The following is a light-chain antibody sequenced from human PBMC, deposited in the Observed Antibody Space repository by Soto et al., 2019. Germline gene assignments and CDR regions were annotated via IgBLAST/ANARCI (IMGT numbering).Light chain of an antibody. J-gene: IGKJ3*01. CDR3: QQHANYPLT. Sequence: IPVTPSPFTLCASVVNRFTITLRASESIDSWLTWHQQKPGRAPKLLISKASNLESGVPSRFSGSGSGTEFTLTISSLQPDDFATYYCQQHANYPLTFGRGTKVDIK. CDR2: KAS. V-gene: IGKV1-5*03. CDR1: ESIDSW.